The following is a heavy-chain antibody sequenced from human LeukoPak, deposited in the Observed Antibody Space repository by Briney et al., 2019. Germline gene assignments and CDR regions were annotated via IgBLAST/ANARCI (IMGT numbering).Heavy chain of an antibody. J-gene: IGHJ4*02. V-gene: IGHV4-34*01. CDR2: INHSGST. CDR1: GGSFRGYY. CDR3: AVRRPRWLQCY. Sequence: SETLSLTCAVYGGSFRGYYWNWIRQPPGKGLEWIGEINHSGSTNYNPSLKSRVTISVDTSKNQFSLKLSSVTAADTAVYYCAVRRPRWLQCYWGQGTLVTVSS. D-gene: IGHD5-24*01.